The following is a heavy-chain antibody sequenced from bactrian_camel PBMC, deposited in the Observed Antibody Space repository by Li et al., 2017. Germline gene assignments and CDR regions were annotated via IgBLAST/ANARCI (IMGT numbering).Heavy chain of an antibody. CDR1: DYIVTNYS. Sequence: VQLVESGGGSVQSGVSMTLSSPVSDYIVTNYSMGWFRQEVGKQREGVAAIDADGTTTYADSVKGRFTISLDNDKNTLYLQMYSLKPEDTALYYCAACWDGSCWSGGDNYWGQGTQVTVS. D-gene: IGHD6*01. CDR2: IDADGTT. CDR3: AACWDGSCWSGGDNY. V-gene: IGHV3S53*01. J-gene: IGHJ4*01.